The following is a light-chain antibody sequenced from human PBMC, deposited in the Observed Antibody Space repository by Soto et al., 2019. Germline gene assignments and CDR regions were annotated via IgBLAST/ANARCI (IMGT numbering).Light chain of an antibody. V-gene: IGKV1-9*01. CDR2: LAS. J-gene: IGKJ1*01. CDR3: QQYNSFTWT. CDR1: QGISSY. Sequence: IQLTQSPSSLSASVGDRVTITCRASQGISSYLAWYQQKPGKAPKLLIYLASTLQSGVPSSFIGSGSGTDFSLTISSLQPEAVETYYCQQYNSFTWTFGQGTKVDIK.